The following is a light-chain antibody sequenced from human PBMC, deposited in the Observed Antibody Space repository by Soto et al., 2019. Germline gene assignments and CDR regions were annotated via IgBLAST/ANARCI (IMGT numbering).Light chain of an antibody. J-gene: IGLJ3*02. Sequence: QSALTQPASVSGSPGQSITISCTGTNSDIGAFDYVAWYQQHPDKAPKLIIFAVSNRPSGVSNRFSGSRSGNTASLTISGLQAEDEADYYCSSWATSSTLLFGGGTKLTVL. CDR3: SSWATSSTLL. V-gene: IGLV2-14*01. CDR2: AVS. CDR1: NSDIGAFDY.